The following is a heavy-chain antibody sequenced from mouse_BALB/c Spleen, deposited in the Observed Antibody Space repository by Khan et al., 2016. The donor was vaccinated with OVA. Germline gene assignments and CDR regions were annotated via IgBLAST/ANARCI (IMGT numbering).Heavy chain of an antibody. D-gene: IGHD2-10*01. V-gene: IGHV9-3-1*01. CDR3: GKPPYYSYVMAY. J-gene: IGHJ4*01. Sequence: QIQLVQSGPELKKPGETVKISCKASGYTFTNYGMNWVKQAPGKGLKWMGWINTYTGEPTYADDFKGRFAFSLDPSASTASLQINNLKNEDTATFFCGKPPYYSYVMAYWGQGTSVTVSS. CDR1: GYTFTNYG. CDR2: INTYTGEP.